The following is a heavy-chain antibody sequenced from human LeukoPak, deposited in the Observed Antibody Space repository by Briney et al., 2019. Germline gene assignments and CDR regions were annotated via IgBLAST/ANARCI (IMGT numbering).Heavy chain of an antibody. CDR2: IIPILGIA. J-gene: IGHJ4*02. CDR1: GGAFSSNA. CDR3: ARVDTAMVIDY. D-gene: IGHD5-18*01. V-gene: IGHV1-69*04. Sequence: SVKVSCKASGGAFSSNAISWVRQAPGQGLEWMGRIIPILGIANYAQKFQGRVTITADKSTSTAYMKLSSLRSEDTAVYYCARVDTAMVIDYWGQGTLVTVSS.